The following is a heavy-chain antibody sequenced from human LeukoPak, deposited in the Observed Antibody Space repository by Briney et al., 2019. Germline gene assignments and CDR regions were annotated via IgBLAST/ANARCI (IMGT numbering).Heavy chain of an antibody. V-gene: IGHV3-23*01. CDR1: GFTFSSYA. CDR2: ISGSGGST. D-gene: IGHD6-13*01. CDR3: AKDSSSSTFDY. J-gene: IGHJ4*02. Sequence: GRSLRLPCAASGFTFSSYAMSWVRQAPGKGLEWVSAISGSGGSTYYADSVKGRFTISRDNSKNTLYLQMNSLRAEDTAVYYCAKDSSSSTFDYWGQGTLVTVSS.